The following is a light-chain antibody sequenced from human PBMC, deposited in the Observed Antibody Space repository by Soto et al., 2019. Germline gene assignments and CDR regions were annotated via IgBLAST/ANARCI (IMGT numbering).Light chain of an antibody. CDR1: QSVSSN. CDR2: GAS. CDR3: QQYNNWPPART. V-gene: IGKV3-15*01. J-gene: IGKJ1*01. Sequence: EIVMTQSPATLSVSPGERATLSCRASQSVSSNLAWYQQKPGQAPRLLIYGASTRATGIPARFSGGGSGTEFTLTISSLQSEDFAVYYCQQYNNWPPARTFGQGTKV.